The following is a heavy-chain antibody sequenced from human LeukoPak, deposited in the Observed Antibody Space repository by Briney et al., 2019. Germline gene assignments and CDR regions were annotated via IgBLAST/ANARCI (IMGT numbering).Heavy chain of an antibody. V-gene: IGHV3-7*05. D-gene: IGHD5-12*01. J-gene: IGHJ2*01. CDR1: GFTFSSYW. CDR3: ASDVRSGWLQAFDL. CDR2: IKQDGSEK. Sequence: GGSLRLSCAASGFTFSSYWMSWVRQAPGKGLEWVANIKQDGSEKYYVDSVKGRFTISRDNSKNTLYLQMNSLRAENTAVYYCASDVRSGWLQAFDLWGRGTLVTVSS.